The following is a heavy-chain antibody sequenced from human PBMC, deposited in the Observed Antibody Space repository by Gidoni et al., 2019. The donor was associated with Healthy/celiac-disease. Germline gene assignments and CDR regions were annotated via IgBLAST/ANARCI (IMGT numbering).Heavy chain of an antibody. V-gene: IGHV4-59*01. J-gene: IGHJ5*02. D-gene: IGHD3-10*01. CDR2: IYSRGSI. CDR1: GRAISSYY. Sequence: QVQLQESGPALVKPSDTLSLTCTGAGRAISSYYWSWIRQPPGKGLECIGYIYSRGSINYNPSIKSRVTISVDTSKNQFSLKLSSVTAADTAVYYCARDRSPDYRYNWFDPWGQGTLVTVSS. CDR3: ARDRSPDYRYNWFDP.